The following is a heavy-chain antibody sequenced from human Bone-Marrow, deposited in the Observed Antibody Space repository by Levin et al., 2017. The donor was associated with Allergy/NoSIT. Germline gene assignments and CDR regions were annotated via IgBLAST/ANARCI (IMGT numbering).Heavy chain of an antibody. CDR1: GGSITTYY. D-gene: IGHD3-3*02. CDR2: VHHSGST. Sequence: PSETLSLTCTVSGGSITTYYWNWIRQSQGKGLEWIGYVHHSGSTKYNPSLKSRVTMSVDSSKNQFSLNLSSLTAADTAVYYCAKWDESIKGFYVWGQGTTVAVSS. CDR3: AKWDESIKGFYV. J-gene: IGHJ3*01. V-gene: IGHV4-59*01.